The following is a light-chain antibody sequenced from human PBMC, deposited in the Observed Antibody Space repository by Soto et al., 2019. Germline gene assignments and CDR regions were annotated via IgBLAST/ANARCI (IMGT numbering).Light chain of an antibody. Sequence: EIVMTQSPATLSVSPGERAALSCRASQSVSSSYLAWYQQKPGQAPRLLIYGASSRATGIPDRFSGSGSGTDFTLTISRLEPEDFAVYYCQQYGSSRALTFGGGTKVDIK. CDR1: QSVSSSY. CDR3: QQYGSSRALT. V-gene: IGKV3-20*01. J-gene: IGKJ4*01. CDR2: GAS.